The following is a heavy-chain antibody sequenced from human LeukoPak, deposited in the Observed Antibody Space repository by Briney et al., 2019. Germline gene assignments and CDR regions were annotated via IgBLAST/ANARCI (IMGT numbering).Heavy chain of an antibody. Sequence: GASVKVSCKASGYTFTGYYMHWVRQAPGQGLEWMGWINPNSGGTNYAQKFQGWVTMTRDTSISTAYMELSRLRSDDTAVYYCAKDRVVRNPPDAFDIWGQGTMVTVSS. CDR1: GYTFTGYY. V-gene: IGHV1-2*04. D-gene: IGHD3-22*01. J-gene: IGHJ3*02. CDR3: AKDRVVRNPPDAFDI. CDR2: INPNSGGT.